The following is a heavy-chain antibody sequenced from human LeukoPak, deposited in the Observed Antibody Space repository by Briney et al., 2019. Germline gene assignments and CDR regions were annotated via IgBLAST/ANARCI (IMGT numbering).Heavy chain of an antibody. CDR1: GYTFTSYG. CDR3: ARATMVRGVIPGDDAFDI. J-gene: IGHJ3*02. V-gene: IGHV1-18*04. D-gene: IGHD3-10*01. CDR2: ISAYNGNT. Sequence: ASVKVSCKASGYTFTSYGISWVRQAPGQGLEWMGWISAYNGNTNYAQKLQGRVTMTTDTSTSTAYMELRSLRSDDTAVYYCARATMVRGVIPGDDAFDIWGQGTMVTVSS.